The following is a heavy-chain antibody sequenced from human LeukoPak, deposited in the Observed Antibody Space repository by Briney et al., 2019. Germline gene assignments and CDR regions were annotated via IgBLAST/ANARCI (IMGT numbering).Heavy chain of an antibody. J-gene: IGHJ4*02. CDR3: ARDYFGSPSALDY. CDR1: GFTFSSYS. Sequence: GGSLRLSCAASGFTFSSYSMNWVRQAPGKGLEWISYISSSSSTIYYADSVKGRFTISRDNAKNSLYLQMNSLRAEDTALYYCARDYFGSPSALDYWGQGTLVTVSS. D-gene: IGHD1-26*01. CDR2: ISSSSSTI. V-gene: IGHV3-48*04.